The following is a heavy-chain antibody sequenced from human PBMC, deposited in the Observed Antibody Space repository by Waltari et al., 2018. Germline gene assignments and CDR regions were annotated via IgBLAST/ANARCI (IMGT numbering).Heavy chain of an antibody. CDR3: ARSDSSSWYHYYYMDV. CDR2: ISAYNGNT. CDR1: GYTFTSYG. D-gene: IGHD6-13*01. Sequence: QVQLVQSGAEVKKPGASVKVSCKASGYTFTSYGISWVRQAPRQGLQGMGWISAYNGNTNYAQKLQGRVTMTTDTSTSTAYMELRSLRSDDTAVYYCARSDSSSWYHYYYMDVWGKGTTVTVSS. V-gene: IGHV1-18*01. J-gene: IGHJ6*03.